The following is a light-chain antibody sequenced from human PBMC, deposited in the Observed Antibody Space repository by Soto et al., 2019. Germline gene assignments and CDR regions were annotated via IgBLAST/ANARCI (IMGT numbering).Light chain of an antibody. V-gene: IGKV3-11*01. Sequence: EIVLTQSPATLSLSPGERATLSCRASQNIDVYLDWFQQKPGQSPRLLIFDASNRATGVPTRFSGSGSGTDFTLTISSLETEDFAVYYCQQRANWPLTFGSGTKVDI. CDR1: QNIDVY. CDR2: DAS. CDR3: QQRANWPLT. J-gene: IGKJ3*01.